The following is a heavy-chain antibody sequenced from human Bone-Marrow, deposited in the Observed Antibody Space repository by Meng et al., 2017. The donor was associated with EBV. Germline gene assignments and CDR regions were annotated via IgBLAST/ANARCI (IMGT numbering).Heavy chain of an antibody. Sequence: QVQLVESGGGVVQPGRSLRLSCAASGFTFSSYGMHWVRQAPGKGLEWVAVISYDGSNKYYADSVKGRFTISRDNSKNTLYLQMNSLRAEDTAVYYCARGDGYNSYYFDYWGQGTLVTVSS. J-gene: IGHJ4*02. CDR2: ISYDGSNK. D-gene: IGHD5-24*01. V-gene: IGHV3-30*03. CDR3: ARGDGYNSYYFDY. CDR1: GFTFSSYG.